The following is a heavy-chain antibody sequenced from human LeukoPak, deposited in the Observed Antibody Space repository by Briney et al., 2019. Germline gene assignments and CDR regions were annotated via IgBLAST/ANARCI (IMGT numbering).Heavy chain of an antibody. D-gene: IGHD3-3*01. V-gene: IGHV3-21*01. CDR2: ISSSSSYI. J-gene: IGHJ6*02. CDR3: ARDGITIFGAGGMDV. Sequence: PGGSLRLSCAASGFTFSSYTMSWVRQAPEKGLEWVSSISSSSSYIYHADSVKGRFTTSRDNAKNSVYLQMNSLRAEDTAVYYCARDGITIFGAGGMDVWGQGTTVTVSS. CDR1: GFTFSSYT.